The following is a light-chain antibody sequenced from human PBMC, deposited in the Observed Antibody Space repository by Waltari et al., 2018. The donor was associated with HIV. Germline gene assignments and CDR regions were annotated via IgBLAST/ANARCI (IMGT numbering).Light chain of an antibody. J-gene: IGKJ3*01. V-gene: IGKV1-39*01. CDR2: AAS. CDR3: KQSYSTLFT. Sequence: DIQMTQSPSSLSASVGDRVTITCRASQSISSSLNWYQQKPGKAPKLLIYAASSLQSGVPSRFSGSASGTDFTLTISSLQPEDFATYYCKQSYSTLFTFGPGTKVDIK. CDR1: QSISSS.